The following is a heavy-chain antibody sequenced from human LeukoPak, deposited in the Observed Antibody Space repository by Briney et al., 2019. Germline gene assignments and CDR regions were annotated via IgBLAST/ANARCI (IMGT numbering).Heavy chain of an antibody. CDR2: INPNSGGT. Sequence: ASVTVSCTASGYTFTGYYMHWVRQAPGQGLEWMGWINPNSGGTNYAQKFQGWVTMTRDTSISTAYMELSRLRSDDTAVYYCAREYHRWEPGYFDYWGQGTLVTVSS. CDR1: GYTFTGYY. D-gene: IGHD1-14*01. J-gene: IGHJ4*02. V-gene: IGHV1-2*04. CDR3: AREYHRWEPGYFDY.